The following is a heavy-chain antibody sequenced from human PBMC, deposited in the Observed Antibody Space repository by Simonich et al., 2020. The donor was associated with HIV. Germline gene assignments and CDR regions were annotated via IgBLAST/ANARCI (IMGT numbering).Heavy chain of an antibody. J-gene: IGHJ6*03. CDR3: ARESPVRDGYNYYYFHYYMDV. CDR1: GGSFSGYH. V-gene: IGHV4-34*01. CDR2: INDSGRT. D-gene: IGHD1-1*01. Sequence: QVQLQQWGAGLLKPSETLSLTCAVYGGSFSGYHWSWIRQPPWKGLEWIGEINDSGRTNYNPSLKSRVTISLDTAKNQFSLKLTSVTAADTALYYCARESPVRDGYNYYYFHYYMDVWGKGTTVTVSS.